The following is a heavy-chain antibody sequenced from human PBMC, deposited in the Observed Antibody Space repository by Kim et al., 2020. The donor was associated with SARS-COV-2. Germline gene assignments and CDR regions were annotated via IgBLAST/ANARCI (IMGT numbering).Heavy chain of an antibody. V-gene: IGHV3-23*01. Sequence: GGSLRLSCAASGFTFSSYAMSWVRQAPGKGLEWVSAISGSGGSTYYADSVKGRFTISRDNSKNTLYLQMNSLRAEDTAVYYCAKGPESITIFGVAYHYGMDVWGQGTTVTVSS. CDR1: GFTFSSYA. CDR3: AKGPESITIFGVAYHYGMDV. D-gene: IGHD3-3*01. CDR2: ISGSGGST. J-gene: IGHJ6*02.